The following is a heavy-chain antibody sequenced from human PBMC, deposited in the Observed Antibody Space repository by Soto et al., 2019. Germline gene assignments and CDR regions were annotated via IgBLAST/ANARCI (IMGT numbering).Heavy chain of an antibody. D-gene: IGHD6-13*01. CDR3: ARLRFSWTHFDP. CDR2: IYYSGST. Sequence: QLQLQESGPGLVKPSETLSLTCTVSGGSISSSSYYWGWIRQPPGKGLEWIGSIYYSGSTYYNPSLKSRVTISVDTSKNHFSLKLSSVTAADTAVYYCARLRFSWTHFDPWGQGTLVTVSS. CDR1: GGSISSSSYY. V-gene: IGHV4-39*01. J-gene: IGHJ5*02.